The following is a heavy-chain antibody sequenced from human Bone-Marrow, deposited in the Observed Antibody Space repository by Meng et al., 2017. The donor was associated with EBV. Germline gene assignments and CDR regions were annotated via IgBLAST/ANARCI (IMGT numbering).Heavy chain of an antibody. Sequence: QLQLQESGPGLVKPSTPLSLTCTVSGGSISSSSYYWGWIRQPPGKGLEWIGIIYYSGSTYYNPSLKSRVTISVDTSKNQFSLKLSSVTAADTAVYYCARLGAVAGEGDYWGQGTLVTVSS. CDR3: ARLGAVAGEGDY. CDR1: GGSISSSSYY. J-gene: IGHJ4*02. CDR2: IYYSGST. V-gene: IGHV4-39*01. D-gene: IGHD6-19*01.